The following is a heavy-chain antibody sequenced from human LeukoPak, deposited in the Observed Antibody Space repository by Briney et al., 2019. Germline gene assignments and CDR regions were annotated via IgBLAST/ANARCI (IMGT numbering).Heavy chain of an antibody. J-gene: IGHJ4*02. D-gene: IGHD4-23*01. CDR1: GGSISSGSYY. V-gene: IGHV4-61*02. CDR2: IYTSGST. Sequence: PSETLSLTCTVSGGSISSGSYYWSWIRQPAGKGLEWIGRIYTSGSTNCNPSLKSRVTISVDTSKNQFSLKLSSVTAADTAVYYCASSTMVVTPLSDHIDYWGQGTLVTVSS. CDR3: ASSTMVVTPLSDHIDY.